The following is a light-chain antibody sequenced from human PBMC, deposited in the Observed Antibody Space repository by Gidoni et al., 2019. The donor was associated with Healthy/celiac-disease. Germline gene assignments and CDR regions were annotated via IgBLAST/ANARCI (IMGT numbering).Light chain of an antibody. CDR3: QQSYSSPLT. J-gene: IGKJ4*01. CDR2: AAS. V-gene: IGKV1-39*01. CDR1: QSISSY. Sequence: DIQMTQSPSSLSASVGDRVTITCRASQSISSYLNWYQQKPGKAPKLLIYAASSLQSGVPSRFSGSGSGKDFTLTISRLQPEDFTNYYCQQSYSSPLTFGGGTKVEIK.